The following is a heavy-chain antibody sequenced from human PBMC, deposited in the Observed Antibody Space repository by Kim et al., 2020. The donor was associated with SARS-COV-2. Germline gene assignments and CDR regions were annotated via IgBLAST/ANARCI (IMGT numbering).Heavy chain of an antibody. CDR2: ISSSGSTI. Sequence: GGSLRLSCAASGFTFSSYEMNWVRQAPGKGLEWVSYISSSGSTIYYADSVKGRFTISRDNAKNSLYLQMNSLRAEDTAVYYCARITWIQLWLMDYWGQGTLVTVSS. J-gene: IGHJ4*02. V-gene: IGHV3-48*03. CDR1: GFTFSSYE. CDR3: ARITWIQLWLMDY. D-gene: IGHD5-18*01.